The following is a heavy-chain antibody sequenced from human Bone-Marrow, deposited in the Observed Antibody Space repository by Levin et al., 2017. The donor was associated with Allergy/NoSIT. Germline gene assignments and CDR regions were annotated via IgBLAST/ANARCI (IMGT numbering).Heavy chain of an antibody. J-gene: IGHJ5*02. CDR1: GFSFNDAW. Sequence: GGSLRLSCAASGFSFNDAWMTWVRQAPGKGLEWVGRIKTRTEGGTTDYAAPVKGRFTISRDDSKNTLYLQMNSLKTEDTAMYYCTVHYVWGTYRAPGPWGRGTLATVSS. CDR3: TVHYVWGTYRAPGP. CDR2: IKTRTEGGTT. V-gene: IGHV3-15*01. D-gene: IGHD3-16*01.